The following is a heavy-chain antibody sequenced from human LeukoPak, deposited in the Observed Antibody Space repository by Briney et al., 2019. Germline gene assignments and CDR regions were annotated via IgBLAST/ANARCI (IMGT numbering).Heavy chain of an antibody. V-gene: IGHV1-46*01. Sequence: GASVKVSCKASGGTFSSYAISWVRQAPGQGLEWMGVINPSGGSTSYAQKCQGRVTMTRDTSTGTVYMELSSLRSEDRAVYYCARSKQWPNYYFHYWGQGTLVTDSS. CDR1: GGTFSSYA. CDR3: ARSKQWPNYYFHY. J-gene: IGHJ4*02. D-gene: IGHD6-19*01. CDR2: INPSGGST.